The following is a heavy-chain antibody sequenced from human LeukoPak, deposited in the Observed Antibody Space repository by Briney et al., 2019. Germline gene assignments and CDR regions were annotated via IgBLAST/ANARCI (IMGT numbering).Heavy chain of an antibody. CDR2: IIPILGIT. D-gene: IGHD3-10*01. CDR1: GGTFSTYA. J-gene: IGHJ4*02. V-gene: IGHV1-69*04. CDR3: ARADGSGSYYFDY. Sequence: GSSVKVSCKASGGTFSTYAISWVRQAPGQGLEWMGRIIPILGITNYSQKFQGRVTITADKSTSTAYMELSSLRSEDTAVYYCARADGSGSYYFDYWGQGTLVTVSS.